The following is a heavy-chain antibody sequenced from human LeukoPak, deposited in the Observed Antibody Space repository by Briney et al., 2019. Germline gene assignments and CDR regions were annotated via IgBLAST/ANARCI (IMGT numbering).Heavy chain of an antibody. V-gene: IGHV4-39*01. CDR1: GGSISTGGYY. J-gene: IGHJ4*02. CDR2: IYYSGST. D-gene: IGHD3-22*01. CDR3: ARTPHYYDSSGYYSPSAFDY. Sequence: SETLSLTCTVSGGSISTGGYYWGWIRQPPGKGLEWIGSIYYSGSTYYNPSLKSRVTISVDTSKNQFSLKLSSVTAADTAVYYCARTPHYYDSSGYYSPSAFDYWDQGTLVTVSS.